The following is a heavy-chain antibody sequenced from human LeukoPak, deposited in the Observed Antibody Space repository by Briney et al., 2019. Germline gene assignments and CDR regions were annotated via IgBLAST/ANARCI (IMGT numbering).Heavy chain of an antibody. CDR2: IYAGDNT. J-gene: IGHJ4*02. CDR3: VREIGNSGSYD. CDR1: GFTVSSSY. D-gene: IGHD1-26*01. V-gene: IGHV3-53*01. Sequence: GGSLRLSCVVSGFTVSSSYMSWVRQAPGKGLDWVSVIYAGDNTYCADSVKGRFTISRDSSKNTLYLQMNRLRAEDTAVYYCVREIGNSGSYDWGQGTLVTVSP.